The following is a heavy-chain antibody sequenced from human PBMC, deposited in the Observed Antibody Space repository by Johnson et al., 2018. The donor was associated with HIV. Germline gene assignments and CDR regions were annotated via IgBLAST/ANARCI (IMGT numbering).Heavy chain of an antibody. Sequence: VQLVESGGGLVQPGGSLRLSCAASGFTFSSYAMHWVRQAPGKGLEWVGRIKSKTDGGTTDYAAPVKGRFTISRDDSKNTLYLQMNSLRAEDMAVYYCARDRGGVVKEARAFDIWGQGTMVTVSS. CDR2: IKSKTDGGTT. CDR1: GFTFSSYA. V-gene: IGHV3-15*01. CDR3: ARDRGGVVKEARAFDI. D-gene: IGHD3-10*01. J-gene: IGHJ3*02.